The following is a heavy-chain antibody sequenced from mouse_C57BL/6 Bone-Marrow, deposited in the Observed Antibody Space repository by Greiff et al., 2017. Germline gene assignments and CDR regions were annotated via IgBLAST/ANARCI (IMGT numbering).Heavy chain of an antibody. Sequence: EVQLQQSGTVLARPGASVKMSCKTSGYTFTGYWMHWVKQRPGQGLEWIGAIYPGNSDTSYNQKFKGKAKLTADTSASTAYMELSSLTTEDSAVYYCTSDDCDGWFAYWGQGTLLTVSA. CDR1: GYTFTGYW. J-gene: IGHJ3*01. D-gene: IGHD2-4*01. CDR3: TSDDCDGWFAY. CDR2: IYPGNSDT. V-gene: IGHV1-5*01.